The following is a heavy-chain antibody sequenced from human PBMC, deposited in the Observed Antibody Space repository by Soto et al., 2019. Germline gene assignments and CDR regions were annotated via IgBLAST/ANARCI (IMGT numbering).Heavy chain of an antibody. V-gene: IGHV1-69*01. CDR3: ARDEWTGTTYYYYGMDV. J-gene: IGHJ6*02. CDR1: GGTFSSYA. CDR2: IIPIFGTA. Sequence: QVQLVQSGAEVKKPGSSVKVSCKASGGTFSSYAISWVRQAPGQGLEWMGGIIPIFGTANYAQKFQGRVAITADESTSTAYMELSSLRSEDTAVYYCARDEWTGTTYYYYGMDVWGQGTTVTVSS. D-gene: IGHD1-7*01.